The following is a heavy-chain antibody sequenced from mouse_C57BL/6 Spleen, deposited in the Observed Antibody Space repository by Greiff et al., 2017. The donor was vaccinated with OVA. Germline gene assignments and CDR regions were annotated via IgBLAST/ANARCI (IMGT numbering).Heavy chain of an antibody. Sequence: VQLQQPGAELVRPGSSVKLSCKASGYTFTSYWMHWVKQRPIQGLEWIGNIDPSDRETHYNQKFKDKATLTVDKSSSTAYMQLSSLTSEDSAVYYCARDDGYYYYAMDYWGQGTSVTVSS. CDR1: GYTFTSYW. CDR3: ARDDGYYYYAMDY. CDR2: IDPSDRET. V-gene: IGHV1-52*01. D-gene: IGHD2-3*01. J-gene: IGHJ4*01.